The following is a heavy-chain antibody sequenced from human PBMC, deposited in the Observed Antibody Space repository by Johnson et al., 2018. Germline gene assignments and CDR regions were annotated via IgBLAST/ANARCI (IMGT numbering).Heavy chain of an antibody. J-gene: IGHJ3*02. Sequence: QVQLQESGPGLVKPSQTLSLTCTVSDDSISSGDYYWSWIRQPPGKGLEWIGYIYYSGSTYYNPSLKSRVTISVDTSKNQFSLKLSSVTAADTAVYYCARGDPYYYDSSGPRSNDAFDIWGQGTMVTVSS. CDR1: DDSISSGDYY. V-gene: IGHV4-30-4*01. CDR3: ARGDPYYYDSSGPRSNDAFDI. CDR2: IYYSGST. D-gene: IGHD3-22*01.